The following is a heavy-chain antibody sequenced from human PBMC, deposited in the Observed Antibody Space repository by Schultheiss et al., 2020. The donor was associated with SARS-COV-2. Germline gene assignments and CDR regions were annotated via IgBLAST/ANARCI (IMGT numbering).Heavy chain of an antibody. CDR1: GFTFRSSG. D-gene: IGHD3-16*01. J-gene: IGHJ6*02. CDR3: ARDQMRGRNGRRYYYYGMDV. CDR2: IWYDGSNK. V-gene: IGHV3-33*08. Sequence: SCAASGFTFRSSGMSWVRQAPGKGLEWVAVIWYDGSNKYYADSVKGRFTISRDNSKNTLYLQMNSLRAEDTAVYYCARDQMRGRNGRRYYYYGMDVWGQGTTVTVSS.